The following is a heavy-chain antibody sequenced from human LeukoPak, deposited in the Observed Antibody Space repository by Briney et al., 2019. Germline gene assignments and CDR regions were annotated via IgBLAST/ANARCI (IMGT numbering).Heavy chain of an antibody. Sequence: SVKVSCKASGGTFSSYAISWVRQAPGQGLEWMGGIIPIFGTANYAQKFQGRVTITADESTSTAYMELSSLRSEDTAVYYCATENNGGSYYFDYWGQGTLVTVSS. CDR3: ATENNGGSYYFDY. D-gene: IGHD1-26*01. CDR2: IIPIFGTA. CDR1: GGTFSSYA. V-gene: IGHV1-69*13. J-gene: IGHJ4*02.